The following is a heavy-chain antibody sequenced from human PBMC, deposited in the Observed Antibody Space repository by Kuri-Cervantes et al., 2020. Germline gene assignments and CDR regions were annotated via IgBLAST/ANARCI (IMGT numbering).Heavy chain of an antibody. CDR1: GFTFRNYG. J-gene: IGHJ4*02. D-gene: IGHD2-15*01. CDR2: IWYDGSNK. Sequence: GKSLKISCAASGFTFRNYGMDWVRQAPGKGLEWVAVIWYDGSNKYYADSVKGRFTISRDNSKNTLYLQMNSLRAEDTAVYYCARGAGRYCSGGSCYYFDYWGQGTLVTVSS. V-gene: IGHV3-33*01. CDR3: ARGAGRYCSGGSCYYFDY.